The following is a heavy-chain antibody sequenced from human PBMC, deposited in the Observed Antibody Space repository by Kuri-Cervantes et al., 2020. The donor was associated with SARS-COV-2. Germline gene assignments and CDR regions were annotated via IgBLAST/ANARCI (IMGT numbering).Heavy chain of an antibody. CDR3: ARGGYSGYEDWFDP. CDR2: INHSGST. V-gene: IGHV4-34*01. D-gene: IGHD5-12*01. CDR1: GGSFSGYY. Sequence: GSLRLSCAVYGGSFSGYYWSWIRQPPGKGLEWIGEINHSGSTNYNPSLKSRVTISVDTSKNQFSLKLSSVTAADTAVYYCARGGYSGYEDWFDPWGQGTLVTVSS. J-gene: IGHJ5*02.